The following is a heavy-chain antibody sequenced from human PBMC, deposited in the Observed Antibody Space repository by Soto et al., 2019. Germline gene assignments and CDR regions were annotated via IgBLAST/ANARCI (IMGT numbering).Heavy chain of an antibody. D-gene: IGHD3-3*01. Sequence: SGGSLRLSCATSGFTFSSYGMPWVRQAPGKGLEWVAVIWYDGSNKYYADSVKGRFTISRDNSKNTLYLQMNSLRAEDTAVYYCAREGLEHQLEWLLYGWGQGTLVTVSS. J-gene: IGHJ4*02. CDR2: IWYDGSNK. CDR1: GFTFSSYG. V-gene: IGHV3-33*01. CDR3: AREGLEHQLEWLLYG.